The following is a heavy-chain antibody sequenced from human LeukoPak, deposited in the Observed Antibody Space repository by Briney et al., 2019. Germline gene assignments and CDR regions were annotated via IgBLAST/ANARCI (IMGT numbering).Heavy chain of an antibody. CDR1: GGSFSGYY. D-gene: IGHD1-26*01. V-gene: IGHV4-34*01. CDR3: ARHDVGATRFDY. Sequence: SETLSLTCAVYGGSFSGYYWSWIRQPPGKGLEWIGEINHSGSTNYNPSLKSRVTMSVDTSKSQFSLKLSSVTAADTAVYYCARHDVGATRFDYWGQGTLVTVSS. CDR2: INHSGST. J-gene: IGHJ4*02.